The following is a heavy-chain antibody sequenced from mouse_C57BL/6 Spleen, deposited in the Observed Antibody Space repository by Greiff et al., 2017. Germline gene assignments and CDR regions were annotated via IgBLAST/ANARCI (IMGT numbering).Heavy chain of an antibody. V-gene: IGHV3-6*01. D-gene: IGHD1-1*01. CDR3: ASLTTGFDY. CDR1: GYSITSGYY. CDR2: ISYDGSN. J-gene: IGHJ2*01. Sequence: EVQLQESGPGLVKPSQSLSLTCSVTGYSITSGYYWNWIRQFPGNKLEWMGYISYDGSNNYNPSLKNRISITRDTSKNQFFLKLNSVTTEDTATYYCASLTTGFDYWGQGTTLTVSS.